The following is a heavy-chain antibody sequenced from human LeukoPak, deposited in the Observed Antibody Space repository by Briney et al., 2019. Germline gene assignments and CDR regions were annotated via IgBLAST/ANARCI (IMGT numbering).Heavy chain of an antibody. CDR1: GFTFSSYG. CDR3: ARGVATSGYDPSFDY. V-gene: IGHV3-30*03. CDR2: ISYDGSNK. J-gene: IGHJ4*02. Sequence: GRSLRLSCAASGFTFSSYGMHWVRQAPGKGLEWVAVISYDGSNKYYADSVKGRFTISRDNSKNTLYLQMNSLRAEDTAVYYCARGVATSGYDPSFDYWGQGTLVTVSS. D-gene: IGHD5-12*01.